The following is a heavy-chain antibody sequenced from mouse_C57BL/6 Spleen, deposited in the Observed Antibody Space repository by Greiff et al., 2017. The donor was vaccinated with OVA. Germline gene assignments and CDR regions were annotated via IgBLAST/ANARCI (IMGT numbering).Heavy chain of an antibody. CDR3: ARYSNPLLDY. Sequence: VQLQQSGAELARPGASVKMSCKASGYTFTSYTMHWVKQRPGQGLEWIGYINPSSGYTKYNQKFKDKATLTADKSSSTAYMQLSSLTSEDSAVYYCARYSNPLLDYWGQGTSVTVSS. CDR2: INPSSGYT. J-gene: IGHJ4*01. CDR1: GYTFTSYT. V-gene: IGHV1-4*01. D-gene: IGHD2-5*01.